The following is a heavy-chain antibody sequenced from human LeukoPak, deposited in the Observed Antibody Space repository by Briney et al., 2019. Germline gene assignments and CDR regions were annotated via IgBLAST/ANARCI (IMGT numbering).Heavy chain of an antibody. V-gene: IGHV3-15*01. CDR3: TTRRQDGW. CDR2: IKSKSDGGTI. J-gene: IGHJ4*02. Sequence: GGSLRLSCAISGLTFHDYAMTWVRQAPGKGLEWVGRIKSKSDGGTIDYAAPVKGRFTISRDDSRNTLYLQMNSLKTEDTAVYYCTTRRQDGWWGQGTLVTVS. CDR1: GLTFHDYA. D-gene: IGHD2-15*01.